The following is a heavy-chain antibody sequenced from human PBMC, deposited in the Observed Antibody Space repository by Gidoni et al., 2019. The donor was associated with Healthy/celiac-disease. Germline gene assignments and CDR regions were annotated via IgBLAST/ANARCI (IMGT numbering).Heavy chain of an antibody. D-gene: IGHD5-18*01. V-gene: IGHV3-30-3*01. CDR2: ISYDGSNK. Sequence: QVQLVESGGGVVQPGRSLRLSCAASGFPFSSYAMHWVRQAPGKGLGWVAVISYDGSNKYYADSVKGRFTISRDNSKNTLYLQMNSLRAEDTAVYYCARDLDTAMATGFDYWGQGTLVTVSS. CDR3: ARDLDTAMATGFDY. CDR1: GFPFSSYA. J-gene: IGHJ4*02.